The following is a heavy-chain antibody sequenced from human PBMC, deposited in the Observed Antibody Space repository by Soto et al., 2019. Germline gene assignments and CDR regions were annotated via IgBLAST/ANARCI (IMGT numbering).Heavy chain of an antibody. D-gene: IGHD3-3*01. CDR1: GFIFRNHV. Sequence: PGGSLRLSCAASGFIFRNHVLNWLRQAPGKGLEWVSAIDNSGAGSFYADSVKGRFIISRDISKDTVFLHMNNLSPADTAFYYCAKIPSRGMIFGAGSWGQGTLVTAPQ. V-gene: IGHV3-23*05. CDR3: AKIPSRGMIFGAGS. CDR2: IDNSGAGS. J-gene: IGHJ5*02.